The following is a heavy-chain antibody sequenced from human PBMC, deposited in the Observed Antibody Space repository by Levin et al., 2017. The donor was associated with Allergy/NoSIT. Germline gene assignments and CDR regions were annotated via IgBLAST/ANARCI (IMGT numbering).Heavy chain of an antibody. D-gene: IGHD3-3*01. CDR1: GGSVSSGSYY. CDR2: IYYSGST. V-gene: IGHV4-61*01. J-gene: IGHJ5*02. Sequence: SETLSLTCTVSGGSVSSGSYYWSWIRQPPGKGLEWIGYIYYSGSTNYNPSLKSRVTISVDTSKNQFSLKLSSVTAADTAVYYCARSSSLLGFWSGYRFDPWGQGTLVTVSS. CDR3: ARSSSLLGFWSGYRFDP.